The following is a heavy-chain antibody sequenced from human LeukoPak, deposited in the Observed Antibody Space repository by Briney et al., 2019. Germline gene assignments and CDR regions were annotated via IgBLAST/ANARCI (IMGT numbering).Heavy chain of an antibody. Sequence: PSETLSLTCAVYGGSFSGYYWSWIRQPPGKGLEWIGEINHSGSTNYNPSLKSRVTISVDTSKSQFSLKLSSVTAADTAVYYCARARSIAAAGTYDYWGQGTLVTVSS. CDR2: INHSGST. CDR3: ARARSIAAAGTYDY. V-gene: IGHV4-34*01. CDR1: GGSFSGYY. J-gene: IGHJ4*02. D-gene: IGHD6-13*01.